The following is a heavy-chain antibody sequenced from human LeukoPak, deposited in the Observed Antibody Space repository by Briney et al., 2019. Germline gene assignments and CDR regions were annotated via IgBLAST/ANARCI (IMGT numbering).Heavy chain of an antibody. J-gene: IGHJ3*02. CDR2: IYYSGST. Sequence: SETLSLTCTVSGGSISTYYWSRIRQPPGKGLEWIGYIYYSGSTNYNPSLKSRVTISVDTSKNQFSLKLSSVTAADTAVYYCARDMGLRFYDAFDIWGQGTMVTVSS. CDR1: GGSISTYY. CDR3: ARDMGLRFYDAFDI. V-gene: IGHV4-59*01. D-gene: IGHD3-3*01.